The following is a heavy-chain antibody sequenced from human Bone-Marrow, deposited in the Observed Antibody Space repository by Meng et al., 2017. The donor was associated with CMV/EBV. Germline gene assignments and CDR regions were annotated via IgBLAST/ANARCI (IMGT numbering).Heavy chain of an antibody. V-gene: IGHV1-46*01. Sequence: ASVKVSCKASGYTFTSYYMHWVRQAPGQGLEWMGIINPSGGSTSYAQKFQGRVTMTRDTSTSTVYMELSSLRSEDTAVYYCATIGAGHGELDIWGQGTMVTVSS. CDR1: GYTFTSYY. CDR2: INPSGGST. CDR3: ATIGAGHGELDI. J-gene: IGHJ3*02. D-gene: IGHD6-13*01.